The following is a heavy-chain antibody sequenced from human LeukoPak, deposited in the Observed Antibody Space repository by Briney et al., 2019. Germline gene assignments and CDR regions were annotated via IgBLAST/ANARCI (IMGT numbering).Heavy chain of an antibody. V-gene: IGHV1-2*02. CDR3: ARGPYYGSGSFGFDY. CDR1: GYTFTGYY. J-gene: IGHJ4*02. Sequence: GASVKVSCKASGYTFTGYYIHWVRQAPGQGLEWMGWINPNSGGTNYAQKFQGRVTMTRDTSISTAYMELSRLRSDDTAVYYCARGPYYGSGSFGFDYWGQGTLVTVSS. CDR2: INPNSGGT. D-gene: IGHD3-10*01.